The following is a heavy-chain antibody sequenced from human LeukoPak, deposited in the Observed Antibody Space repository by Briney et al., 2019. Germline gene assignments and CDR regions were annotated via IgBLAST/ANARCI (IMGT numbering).Heavy chain of an antibody. CDR3: AKDPGYCSSTSCYNKRGYWYFDL. V-gene: IGHV3-30*18. J-gene: IGHJ2*01. D-gene: IGHD2-2*03. CDR2: ISHDGSNK. CDR1: GFTFSNYG. Sequence: GKSLRLSCVASGFTFSNYGMHWVRQAPGKGLEWVAVISHDGSNKYYADSVKGRFTISRDNSKNTLYLQMNSLRAEDTAVYYCAKDPGYCSSTSCYNKRGYWYFDLWGRGTLVTVSS.